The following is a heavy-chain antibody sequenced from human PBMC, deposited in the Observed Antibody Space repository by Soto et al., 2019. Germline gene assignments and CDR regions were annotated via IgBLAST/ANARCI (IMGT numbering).Heavy chain of an antibody. V-gene: IGHV1-3*01. CDR1: GYTFTSYA. CDR3: ARDRCSSTSCYLFDY. J-gene: IGHJ4*02. CDR2: INAGNGNT. Sequence: QVQLVQSGAEVKKPGASVKVSCKASGYTFTSYAMHWVRQAPGQRLEWMGWINAGNGNTKYSQKFQGRVTITRDTSASTAYMDLSSLRSEDTAVYYCARDRCSSTSCYLFDYWGQGTLVTVSS. D-gene: IGHD2-2*01.